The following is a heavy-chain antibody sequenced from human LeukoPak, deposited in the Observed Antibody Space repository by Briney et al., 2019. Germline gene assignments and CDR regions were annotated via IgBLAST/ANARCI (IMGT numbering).Heavy chain of an antibody. CDR2: IIPMLGIS. D-gene: IGHD5-24*01. CDR3: ARESVTDGRRDFDY. J-gene: IGHJ4*02. CDR1: GGTFSSYA. Sequence: ASVKVSCKASGGTFSSYAVSWVRQAPGQGFEWMGRIIPMLGISTYAQKFQGRVTLNADKSANTAYMDLSSLRFEDTAVYYCARESVTDGRRDFDYWGQGTLVTVSS. V-gene: IGHV1-69*04.